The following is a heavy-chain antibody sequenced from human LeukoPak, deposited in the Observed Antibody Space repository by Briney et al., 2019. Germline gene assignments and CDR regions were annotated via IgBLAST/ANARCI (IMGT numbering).Heavy chain of an antibody. Sequence: PSETLSLTCTVSGGSISSRTYYWGWIRQPPGKGLEWIGSFFYSGSTYSNPSLKSRVTFSVDTSKNQFSLKLDSVTAADTAVYYCAKFYSSSWYIRDNYWGQGTLVTVSS. V-gene: IGHV4-39*01. J-gene: IGHJ4*02. CDR3: AKFYSSSWYIRDNY. CDR2: FFYSGST. CDR1: GGSISSRTYY. D-gene: IGHD6-13*01.